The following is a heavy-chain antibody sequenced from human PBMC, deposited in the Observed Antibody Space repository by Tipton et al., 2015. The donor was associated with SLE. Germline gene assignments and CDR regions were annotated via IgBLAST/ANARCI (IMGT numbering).Heavy chain of an antibody. CDR2: IYSGGST. V-gene: IGHV3-53*04. Sequence: SLRLSCAASGFTVGSNYMSWVRQAPGKGLEWVSVIYSGGSTYYADSVKGRFTISRHNSKNTLYLQMNSLRAEDTAVYYCAREANAYYYGMDVWGQGTTVTVSS. J-gene: IGHJ6*02. CDR1: GFTVGSNY. CDR3: AREANAYYYGMDV. D-gene: IGHD4/OR15-4a*01.